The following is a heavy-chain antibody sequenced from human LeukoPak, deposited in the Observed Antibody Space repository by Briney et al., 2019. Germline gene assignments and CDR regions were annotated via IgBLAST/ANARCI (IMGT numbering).Heavy chain of an antibody. V-gene: IGHV1-2*02. Sequence: ASVKVSCKASGYTFTGYYMHWVRQAPGQGLEWMGWINPNSGGTNYAQKFQGRVTMTRDTSVSIAYMELSRLRSDDTAVYYCARDHCSSTSCYDYWGQGTLVTVSS. CDR3: ARDHCSSTSCYDY. J-gene: IGHJ4*02. CDR1: GYTFTGYY. D-gene: IGHD2-2*01. CDR2: INPNSGGT.